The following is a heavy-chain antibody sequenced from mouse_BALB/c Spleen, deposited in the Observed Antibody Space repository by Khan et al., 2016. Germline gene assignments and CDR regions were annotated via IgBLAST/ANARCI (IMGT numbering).Heavy chain of an antibody. Sequence: EVQLQESGPGLVKPSQSLSLTCTVTGYSITSDYAWNWIRQFPGNKLEWMGFISYSGSTTYNPSLKSRISITRDSSTNQFFLPLTSLPTEDTATDYCERNYGSSDFDYGGQGTTLTGSS. D-gene: IGHD1-1*01. J-gene: IGHJ2*01. CDR2: ISYSGST. V-gene: IGHV3-2*02. CDR3: ERNYGSSDFDY. CDR1: GYSITSDYA.